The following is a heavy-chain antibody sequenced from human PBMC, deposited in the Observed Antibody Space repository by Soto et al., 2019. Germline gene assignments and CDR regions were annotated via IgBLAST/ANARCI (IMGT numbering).Heavy chain of an antibody. V-gene: IGHV5-10-1*01. J-gene: IGHJ6*02. CDR3: ASVGHTVRNYYYYGMDV. D-gene: IGHD4-17*01. CDR1: GYSFTSYW. Sequence: GESLKISCKGSGYSFTSYWISWVRQMPGKGLEWMGRIDPSDSYTNYSPSFQGHVTISADKSISTAYLQWSSLKASDTAMYYCASVGHTVRNYYYYGMDVWGQGTTVTVSS. CDR2: IDPSDSYT.